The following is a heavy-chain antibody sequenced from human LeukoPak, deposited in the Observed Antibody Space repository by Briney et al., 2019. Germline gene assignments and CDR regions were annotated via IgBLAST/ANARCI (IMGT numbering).Heavy chain of an antibody. CDR3: AKGPYYDILTGYYPYGYFDL. J-gene: IGHJ2*01. V-gene: IGHV3-23*01. CDR1: GFTFSSYA. Sequence: PGGSLRLSCAASGFTFSSYAMSWVRQAPGKGLEWVSAISGSGGSTYYADSVKGRFTISRDNSKNTLYLQMNSLRAEDTAVYYCAKGPYYDILTGYYPYGYFDLWGRGTLVTVSS. D-gene: IGHD3-9*01. CDR2: ISGSGGST.